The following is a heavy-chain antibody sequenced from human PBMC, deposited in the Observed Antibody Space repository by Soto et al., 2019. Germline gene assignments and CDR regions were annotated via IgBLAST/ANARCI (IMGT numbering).Heavy chain of an antibody. Sequence: GGSLRLSCAASGFTFSSYWMTWVRQAPGKGLEWVANIKEDGSEKNYVDAVKGRFTISKDNAKNSLYLQMNSLRAEDTAVYYCARDEHTSCYPYWGQGTLVTVSS. V-gene: IGHV3-7*01. CDR1: GFTFSSYW. J-gene: IGHJ4*02. CDR2: IKEDGSEK. CDR3: ARDEHTSCYPY. D-gene: IGHD2-2*01.